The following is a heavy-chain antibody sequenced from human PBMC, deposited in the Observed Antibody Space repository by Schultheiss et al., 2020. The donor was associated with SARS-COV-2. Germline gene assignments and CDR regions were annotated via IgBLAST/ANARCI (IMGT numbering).Heavy chain of an antibody. CDR3: ASGPSDYGDYLGFDY. Sequence: SETLSLTCTVSGGSISSGGYYWSWIRQHPGKGLEWIWYIYYSGDTYYNPSLKSRVTISVDTSKNQFSLKLSSVTAADTAVYYCASGPSDYGDYLGFDYWGQGTLVTVSS. CDR2: IYYSGDT. J-gene: IGHJ4*02. CDR1: GGSISSGGYY. V-gene: IGHV4-31*03. D-gene: IGHD4-17*01.